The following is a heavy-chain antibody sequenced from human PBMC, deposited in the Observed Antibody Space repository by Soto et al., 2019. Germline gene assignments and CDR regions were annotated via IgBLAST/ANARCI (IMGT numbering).Heavy chain of an antibody. CDR1: GYTFTGYY. V-gene: IGHV1-2*04. J-gene: IGHJ4*02. D-gene: IGHD4-17*01. CDR2: INPNSGGT. CDR3: ARDGAYGDYRPYYFDY. Sequence: ASVKVSCKASGYTFTGYYMHWVRQAPGQGLVWMGWINPNSGGTNYAQKFQGWVTMTRDTSISTAYMELSRLRSDDTAVYYCARDGAYGDYRPYYFDYWGQGTLVTVSS.